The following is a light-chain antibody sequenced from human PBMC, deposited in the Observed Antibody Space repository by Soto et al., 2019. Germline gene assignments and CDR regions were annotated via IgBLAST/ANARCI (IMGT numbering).Light chain of an antibody. CDR3: CSYAGSTTVLV. CDR1: SSDVGTYNL. CDR2: EGS. V-gene: IGLV2-23*01. Sequence: QSALTQPASVSGSPGQSITISCTGTSSDVGTYNLVSWYQQHPGKAPKLMIYEGSKRPSGVSNRFSGSKSGNTAYLTISGLQTEDEADYYCCSYAGSTTVLVFGGGTKLTVL. J-gene: IGLJ3*02.